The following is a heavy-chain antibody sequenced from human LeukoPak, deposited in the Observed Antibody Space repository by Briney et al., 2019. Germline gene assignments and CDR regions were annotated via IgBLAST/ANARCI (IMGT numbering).Heavy chain of an antibody. V-gene: IGHV3-23*01. D-gene: IGHD4-17*01. CDR3: ATDPNGDYIGAFDF. CDR1: GFTFSSFA. CDR2: IIGTGAET. J-gene: IGHJ3*01. Sequence: GGSLRLSCAASGFTFSSFAVTCVRQAPGKGLEWVAAIIGTGAETYYADSVKGRFTVFRDNSKNTLYLQMNSLRAEDTAIYYCATDPNGDYIGAFDFWGQGTIVTVSS.